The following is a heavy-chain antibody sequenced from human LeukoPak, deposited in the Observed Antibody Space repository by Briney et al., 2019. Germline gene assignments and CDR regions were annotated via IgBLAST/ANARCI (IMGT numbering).Heavy chain of an antibody. Sequence: PGGSLRLSCAASGFTFSSYWMSWVRQAPGKGLEWVAKIKQDGSEKYYVDSVKGRFTISRDNAKNSLYLQMNSLRAEDTAVYYCAREDYSSGNPTTDHWGQGTLVTVSS. D-gene: IGHD3-10*01. CDR3: AREDYSSGNPTTDH. V-gene: IGHV3-7*01. CDR2: IKQDGSEK. J-gene: IGHJ4*02. CDR1: GFTFSSYW.